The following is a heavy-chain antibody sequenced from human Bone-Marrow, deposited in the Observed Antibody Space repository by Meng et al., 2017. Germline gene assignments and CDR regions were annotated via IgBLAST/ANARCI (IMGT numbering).Heavy chain of an antibody. V-gene: IGHV3-23*01. CDR1: GFTFSTVG. D-gene: IGHD4-11*01. J-gene: IGHJ4*02. CDR2: ISSTGGAT. CDR3: VPRTTYFDS. Sequence: EVRLLESGGGLVQPGGSLRLSCAASGFTFSTVGMNCVRQAPGKGLEWVSTISSTGGATYYADSVKGRLTISRDNSKNTLYLQMNSLRAEDTAVYYCVPRTTYFDSWGLGTLVTVSS.